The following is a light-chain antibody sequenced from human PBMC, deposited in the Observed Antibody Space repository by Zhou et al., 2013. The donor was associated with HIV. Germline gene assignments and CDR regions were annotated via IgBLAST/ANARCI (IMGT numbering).Light chain of an antibody. Sequence: DIQMTQSPSSLSASVGDRVTITCRASQDINKYVAWFQQRPGKAPKSLIYAAASLQSGVPSKFSGSGSGTDFTLTINSLQPEDFATYYCQQYLSWPPTFGQGDQPREQT. CDR1: QDINKY. CDR3: QQYLSWPPT. J-gene: IGKJ2*01. CDR2: AAA. V-gene: IGKV1-16*02.